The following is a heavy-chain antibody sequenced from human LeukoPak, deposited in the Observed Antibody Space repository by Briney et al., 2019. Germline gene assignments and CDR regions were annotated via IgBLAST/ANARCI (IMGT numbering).Heavy chain of an antibody. CDR2: INHSGST. Sequence: SETLSLTCAVYGGTFSGYYWSWIRQPPGKGLEWIGEINHSGSTNYNPSLKSRVTISVDTSKNQFSLKLSSVTAADTAVYYCARQGGSDYVWGSYRYGVDYWGQGTLVTVSS. CDR1: GGTFSGYY. J-gene: IGHJ4*02. CDR3: ARQGGSDYVWGSYRYGVDY. D-gene: IGHD3-16*02. V-gene: IGHV4-34*01.